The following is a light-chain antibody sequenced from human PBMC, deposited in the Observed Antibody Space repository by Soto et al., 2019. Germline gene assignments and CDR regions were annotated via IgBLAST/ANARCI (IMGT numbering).Light chain of an antibody. V-gene: IGKV1D-16*01. CDR3: QQYSSYPLT. CDR1: QGISNW. J-gene: IGKJ4*01. CDR2: AAS. Sequence: DIQMTQSPSSLSASVGDRVTITCRASQGISNWLAWYQQKPEKAPKLLIYAASTLLRGVPSRFSGGESGSDFTLTISSLQPEDFATYYCQQYSSYPLTFGGGTKVDI.